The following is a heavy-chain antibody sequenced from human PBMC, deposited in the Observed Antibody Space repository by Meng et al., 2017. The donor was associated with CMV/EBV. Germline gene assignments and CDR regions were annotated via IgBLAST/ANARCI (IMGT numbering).Heavy chain of an antibody. D-gene: IGHD4-11*01. CDR2: IIPIFGTA. CDR1: GGTFSSYA. CDR3: ARGNDYSLNGWFGY. Sequence: SVKVSCKASGGTFSSYAISWVRQAPGQGLEWMGGIIPIFGTANYAQKFQGRVTITTDESTSTAYTELSSLRSEDTAVYYCARGNDYSLNGWFGYWGQGTLVTVSS. J-gene: IGHJ5*01. V-gene: IGHV1-69*05.